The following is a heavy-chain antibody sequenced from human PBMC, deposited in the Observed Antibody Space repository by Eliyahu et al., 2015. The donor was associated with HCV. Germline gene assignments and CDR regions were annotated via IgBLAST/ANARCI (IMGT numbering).Heavy chain of an antibody. CDR1: GGSISSSSYY. CDR3: ARRMVDIAVAGTRYDAFDI. Sequence: QLQLQESGPGLVKPSETLSLTCTVXGGSISSSSYYWGWIRQPPGKGLEWIGSIYYSGSTYYNPSLKSRVTISVDTSKNQFSLKLSSVTAADTAVYYCARRMVDIAVAGTRYDAFDIWGQGTMVTVSS. D-gene: IGHD6-19*01. V-gene: IGHV4-39*01. J-gene: IGHJ3*02. CDR2: IYYSGST.